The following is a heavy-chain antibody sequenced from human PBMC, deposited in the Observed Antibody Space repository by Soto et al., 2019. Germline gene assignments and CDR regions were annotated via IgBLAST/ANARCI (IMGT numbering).Heavy chain of an antibody. CDR1: GFTFSSYA. Sequence: GGSLRLSCAASGFTFSSYAMHWVRQAPGKGLEWVSAIRYNGSNKYYADSVKGRFTISRDNSKNTLYLQMNSLRAEDTAVYYCAREYGSGSYFIGYWGQGTLVTVSS. CDR3: AREYGSGSYFIGY. V-gene: IGHV3-30*03. J-gene: IGHJ4*02. CDR2: IRYNGSNK. D-gene: IGHD3-10*01.